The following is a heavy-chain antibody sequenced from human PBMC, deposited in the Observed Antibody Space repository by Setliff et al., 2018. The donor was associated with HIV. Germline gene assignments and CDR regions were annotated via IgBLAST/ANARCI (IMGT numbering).Heavy chain of an antibody. V-gene: IGHV1-2*06. J-gene: IGHJ4*02. Sequence: ASVKVSCKASGYTFIGHYMHWVRQAPGQGLEWMGRINPNNGGTQYAQKFQGRVTMTRDTSISTAYMELISLRNDDTALYYCARGRTAGYNYDYGYWGRGTLVTVSS. CDR1: GYTFIGHY. CDR3: ARGRTAGYNYDYGY. D-gene: IGHD3-16*01. CDR2: INPNNGGT.